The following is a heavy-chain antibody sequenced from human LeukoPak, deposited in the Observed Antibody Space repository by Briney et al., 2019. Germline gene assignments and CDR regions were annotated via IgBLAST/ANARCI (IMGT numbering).Heavy chain of an antibody. Sequence: GGSLRLSCAASGFTLSSYAMSWVRQAPGKGLEWVSAISGSGGSTYYADSVKGRFTISRDNSKNTLYLQMNSLRAEDTAVYYCAREFVRTFWYFDYWGQGTLVTVSS. CDR2: ISGSGGST. D-gene: IGHD3-3*01. J-gene: IGHJ4*02. CDR1: GFTLSSYA. V-gene: IGHV3-23*01. CDR3: AREFVRTFWYFDY.